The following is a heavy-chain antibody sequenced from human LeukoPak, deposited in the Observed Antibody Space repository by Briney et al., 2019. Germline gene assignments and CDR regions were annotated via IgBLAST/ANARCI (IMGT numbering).Heavy chain of an antibody. V-gene: IGHV3-7*01. D-gene: IGHD3-16*01. Sequence: GGSLRLSCAASGFTLSSYWMSWVRQAPGKGLEWVANIKQDGSEKYYVDSVKGRFTISRDNAKNSLYLQMNSLRAEDTAVYYCARLIMIYAFGIWGQGTMVTVSS. CDR2: IKQDGSEK. CDR1: GFTLSSYW. J-gene: IGHJ3*02. CDR3: ARLIMIYAFGI.